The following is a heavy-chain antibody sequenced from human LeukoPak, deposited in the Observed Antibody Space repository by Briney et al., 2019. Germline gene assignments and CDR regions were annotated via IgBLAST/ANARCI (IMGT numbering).Heavy chain of an antibody. J-gene: IGHJ4*02. V-gene: IGHV3-72*01. CDR2: TRNEAKSYTT. D-gene: IGHD2-15*01. CDR1: GFTFSSYE. Sequence: GGSLRLSCAASGFTFSSYEMNWVRQAPGKGLEWVGRTRNEAKSYTTEYAASVQGRFTISRDDSKNSLYLEMNSLKTEDTATYYCTRATLRSCSGVTCSSFDYWGQGALVTVSS. CDR3: TRATLRSCSGVTCSSFDY.